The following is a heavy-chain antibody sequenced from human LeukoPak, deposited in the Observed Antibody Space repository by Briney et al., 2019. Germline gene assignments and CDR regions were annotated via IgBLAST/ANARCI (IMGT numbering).Heavy chain of an antibody. D-gene: IGHD3-22*01. CDR3: ARDFENYYDSSGYDSGISC. CDR2: ISSSSSYI. V-gene: IGHV3-21*01. Sequence: PGGSLRLSCAASGFTFSSYAMSWVRQAPGKGLEWVSSISSSSSYIYYADSVEGRFTISRDNAKNSLYLQMNSLRAEDTAVYYCARDFENYYDSSGYDSGISCWGQGTLVTVSS. CDR1: GFTFSSYA. J-gene: IGHJ4*02.